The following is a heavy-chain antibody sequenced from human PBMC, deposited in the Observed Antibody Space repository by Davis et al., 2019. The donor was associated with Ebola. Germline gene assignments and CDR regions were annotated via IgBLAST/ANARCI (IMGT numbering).Heavy chain of an antibody. CDR1: GGSITSSNW. J-gene: IGHJ4*02. CDR2: ILHSGHT. V-gene: IGHV4-4*02. Sequence: MPSETLSLTCGVSGGSITSSNWWRWVRQTPGKGLEYIGEILHSGHTNYNPSLESRVTISLDKSKNQFSLNLDSVTAADTAVYYCARDGYDILTGYYHFDYWGQGTLVTVSS. D-gene: IGHD3-9*01. CDR3: ARDGYDILTGYYHFDY.